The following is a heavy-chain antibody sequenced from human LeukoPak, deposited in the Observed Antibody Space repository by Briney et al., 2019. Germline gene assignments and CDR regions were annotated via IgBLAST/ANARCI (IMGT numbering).Heavy chain of an antibody. CDR2: ISYDGTNK. J-gene: IGHJ6*02. CDR3: AKEIRGMDV. V-gene: IGHV3-30*18. CDR1: GFTFSSYG. Sequence: GGSLRLSCSASGFTFSSYGIHWVRQAPGKGLEWVAVISYDGTNKYYADSVKGRFTISRDNSKNTLYLQMNSLRPEDTAVYYCAKEIRGMDVWGQGTTVTVSS.